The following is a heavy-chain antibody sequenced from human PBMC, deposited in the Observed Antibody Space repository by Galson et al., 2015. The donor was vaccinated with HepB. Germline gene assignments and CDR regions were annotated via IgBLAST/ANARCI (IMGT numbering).Heavy chain of an antibody. CDR3: ARDMGIRRRYYGSGTAHGEFDP. D-gene: IGHD3-10*01. CDR1: GFTFSSYS. V-gene: IGHV3-21*01. J-gene: IGHJ5*02. Sequence: SLRLSCAASGFTFSSYSMNWVRQAPGKGLEWVSSISSSSSYIYYADSVKGRFTISRDNAKNSLYLQMNSLRAEDTAVYYCARDMGIRRRYYGSGTAHGEFDPWGQGTLVTVSS. CDR2: ISSSSSYI.